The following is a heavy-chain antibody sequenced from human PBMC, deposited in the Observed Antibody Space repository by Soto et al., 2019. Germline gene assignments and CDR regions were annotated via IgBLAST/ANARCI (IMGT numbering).Heavy chain of an antibody. CDR1: GFTSTNYV. Sequence: GGSLRVSCAASGFTSTNYVMNWVRQAPGKGLEWVSSISGSGTTTFYADSVKGRFIISRDNSKNTLYLQMNSLRAEDTALYYCAKDRVGGVPDAFDIWGQGTMVTVSS. CDR2: ISGSGTTT. CDR3: AKDRVGGVPDAFDI. D-gene: IGHD2-8*01. J-gene: IGHJ3*02. V-gene: IGHV3-23*01.